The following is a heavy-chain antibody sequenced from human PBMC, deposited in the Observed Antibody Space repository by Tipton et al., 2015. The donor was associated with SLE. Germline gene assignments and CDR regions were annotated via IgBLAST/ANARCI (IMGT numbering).Heavy chain of an antibody. V-gene: IGHV3-66*02. CDR1: GFTFSNAW. D-gene: IGHD2-8*01. Sequence: SLRLSCAASGFTFSNAWMSWVRQAPGKGLEWVSVIYSGGSTYYADSVKGRFTISRDNSKNTLYLQMNSLGAEDTAVYYCARDQSKMVYATWGQGTLVTVSS. CDR3: ARDQSKMVYAT. J-gene: IGHJ4*02. CDR2: IYSGGST.